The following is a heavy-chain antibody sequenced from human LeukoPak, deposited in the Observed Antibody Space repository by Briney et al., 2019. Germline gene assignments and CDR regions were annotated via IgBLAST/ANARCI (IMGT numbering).Heavy chain of an antibody. CDR1: GYTFTSYG. Sequence: ASVKVSCKASGYTFTSYGISWVRQAPGQGLEWMGWISAYNGNTNYAQKLQGRVTMTTDTSTSTAYMELRSLRSDDTAAYYCARDDCSGGSCFPDYWGQGTLVTVSS. J-gene: IGHJ4*02. CDR3: ARDDCSGGSCFPDY. D-gene: IGHD2-15*01. V-gene: IGHV1-18*01. CDR2: ISAYNGNT.